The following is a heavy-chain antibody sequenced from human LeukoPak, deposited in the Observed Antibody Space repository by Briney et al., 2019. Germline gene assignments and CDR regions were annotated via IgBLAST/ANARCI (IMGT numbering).Heavy chain of an antibody. CDR1: GFTFSSYS. CDR2: ISSSSSYI. V-gene: IGHV3-21*01. CDR3: ARNSFSSIAALWSY. J-gene: IGHJ4*02. D-gene: IGHD6-6*01. Sequence: GGSLRLSCAASGFTFSSYSMNWVRQAPGKGLEWVPSISSSSSYIYYADSVKGRFTISRDNAKNSLYLQMNGLRAEDAAVYYCARNSFSSIAALWSYWGQGTLVTVSS.